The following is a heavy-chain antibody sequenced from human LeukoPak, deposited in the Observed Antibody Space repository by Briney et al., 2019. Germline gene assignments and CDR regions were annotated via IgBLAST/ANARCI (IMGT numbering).Heavy chain of an antibody. CDR3: AKGSGSYYSLDY. J-gene: IGHJ4*02. D-gene: IGHD1-26*01. CDR2: IRYDGSNK. Sequence: GGSLRLSCAASGFTFSSYGMSWVRQAPGKGLEWVAFIRYDGSNKYYADSVKGRFTISRDNSKNTLYLQMNSLRAEDTAVYYCAKGSGSYYSLDYWGQGTLVTVSS. V-gene: IGHV3-30*02. CDR1: GFTFSSYG.